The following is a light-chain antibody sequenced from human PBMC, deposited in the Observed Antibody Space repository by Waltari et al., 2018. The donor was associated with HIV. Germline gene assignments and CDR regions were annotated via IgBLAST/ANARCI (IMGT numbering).Light chain of an antibody. V-gene: IGKV1-33*01. J-gene: IGKJ3*01. CDR3: QEYDDVRGGFT. CDR2: HVS. CDR1: QDISNY. Sequence: IHLTHSPSSLHLSVTDRLTITCQASQDISNYINCFQQQQGRAHQLLIYHVSNLETGGPARLRGSGSGTEIGLTINSRQPEDIGIFYCQEYDDVRGGFTFGPGTRV.